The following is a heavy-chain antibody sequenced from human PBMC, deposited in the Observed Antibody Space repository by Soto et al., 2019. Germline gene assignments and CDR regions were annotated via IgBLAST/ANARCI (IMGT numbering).Heavy chain of an antibody. CDR3: ARDHTGGYFQYDY. D-gene: IGHD1-26*01. Sequence: CLRLSCAASGFSLRDYGMHWVRQAPGKGLEYVAAVSDDGSEQYYADSVRGRFTISRGNSKNTVYLQLDSLTTGDTAVYYCARDHTGGYFQYDYWGQGALVTVSS. J-gene: IGHJ4*02. CDR1: GFSLRDYG. V-gene: IGHV3-30*17. CDR2: VSDDGSEQ.